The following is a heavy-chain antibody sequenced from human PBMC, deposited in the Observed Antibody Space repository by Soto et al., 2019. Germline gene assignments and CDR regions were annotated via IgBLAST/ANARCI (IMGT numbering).Heavy chain of an antibody. CDR1: GFTVSSNY. CDR3: ARDRVESGYPEYFQH. Sequence: EVQLVESGGGLIQPGGSLRLSCAASGFTVSSNYMSWVRQAPGKGLEWVSVIYSGGRTYYADSVKGRFTISRDNSKNTLYLQMNSLRAEDTAVYYCARDRVESGYPEYFQHWGQGTLVTGSS. D-gene: IGHD3-22*01. CDR2: IYSGGRT. J-gene: IGHJ1*01. V-gene: IGHV3-53*01.